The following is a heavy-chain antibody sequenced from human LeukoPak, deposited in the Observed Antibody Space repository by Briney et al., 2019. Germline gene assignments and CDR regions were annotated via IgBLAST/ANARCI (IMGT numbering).Heavy chain of an antibody. CDR3: ARDWYYSIDY. J-gene: IGHJ4*02. D-gene: IGHD3-10*01. Sequence: PGGSLRLSCAASGLTFSSYWMSWIRQAPGRRLEWVANIKQDGSEKDYVDSVKGRFTISRDNAKNMLYLQMNSLRAEDTAVYYCARDWYYSIDYWGQGTLVTVS. CDR1: GLTFSSYW. CDR2: IKQDGSEK. V-gene: IGHV3-7*01.